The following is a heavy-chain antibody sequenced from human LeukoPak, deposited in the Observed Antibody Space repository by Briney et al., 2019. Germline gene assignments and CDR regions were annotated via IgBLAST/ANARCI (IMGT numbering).Heavy chain of an antibody. CDR1: GFTFSNYV. J-gene: IGHJ4*02. D-gene: IGHD2-2*01. V-gene: IGHV3-23*01. Sequence: GGSLRLSCAASGFTFSNYVLIWVRQAPGRGLEWVSAITGSGGTTSYADSVKGRFTISRDNSRNTLYLQMSSLRADDAAVYYCAKDREVSAARVYDYWGQGTLVTVSS. CDR3: AKDREVSAARVYDY. CDR2: ITGSGGTT.